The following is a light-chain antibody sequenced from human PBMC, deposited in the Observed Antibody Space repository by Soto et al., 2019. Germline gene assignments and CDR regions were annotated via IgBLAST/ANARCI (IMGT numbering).Light chain of an antibody. V-gene: IGLV1-51*01. CDR3: GTWDSSLTIGVI. CDR1: SSNVGKNF. CDR2: DNQ. J-gene: IGLJ2*01. Sequence: QSVLTQPPSVSAAPGQKVSISCSGSSSNVGKNFVSWYQHVPGKAPKLLIYDNQKRPSGIPDRFSASKSGTLATLDITGLRTGDEADYYCGTWDSSLTIGVIFGGGTKVTVL.